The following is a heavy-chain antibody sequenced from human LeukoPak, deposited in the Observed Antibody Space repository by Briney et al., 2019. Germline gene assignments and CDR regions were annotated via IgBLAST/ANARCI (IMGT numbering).Heavy chain of an antibody. D-gene: IGHD3-22*01. CDR3: ARDVDYDSSGYPTFDP. CDR1: GYTFTGYY. J-gene: IGHJ5*02. Sequence: ASVKVSCKASGYTFTGYYMHWVRQAPGQGLEWMGWINPNSGGTNYAQKFQGRVTMTRDTSISTAYMELSRLRSDDTAVYYCARDVDYDSSGYPTFDPWGQGTLVTVSS. V-gene: IGHV1-2*02. CDR2: INPNSGGT.